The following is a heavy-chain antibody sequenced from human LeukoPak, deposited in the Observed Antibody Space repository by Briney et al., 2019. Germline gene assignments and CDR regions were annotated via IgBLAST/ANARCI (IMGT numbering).Heavy chain of an antibody. Sequence: GGSLRLSCAASGFTFSSYSMNWVRQAPGKGLEWVSAISGSGGSTYYADSVKGRFTISRDNSKNTLYLQMNSLRAEDTAVYYCAKGQVEVVPAAIFDYWGQGTLVTVSS. CDR1: GFTFSSYS. CDR2: ISGSGGST. J-gene: IGHJ4*02. CDR3: AKGQVEVVPAAIFDY. V-gene: IGHV3-23*01. D-gene: IGHD2-2*01.